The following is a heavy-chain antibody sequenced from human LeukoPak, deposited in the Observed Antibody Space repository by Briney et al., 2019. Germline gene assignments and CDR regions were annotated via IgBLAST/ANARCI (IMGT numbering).Heavy chain of an antibody. J-gene: IGHJ4*02. Sequence: SETLSLTCTVSGGSISTSSYYWGWVRQPPGKGLEWIGNIFYSGSTYYGPSLKSRVTISLDTSKNQFSLKLSSVTAADTAVYYCARATGDNDYWGQGTLVTVSS. CDR2: IFYSGST. V-gene: IGHV4-39*07. D-gene: IGHD4-17*01. CDR1: GGSISTSSYY. CDR3: ARATGDNDY.